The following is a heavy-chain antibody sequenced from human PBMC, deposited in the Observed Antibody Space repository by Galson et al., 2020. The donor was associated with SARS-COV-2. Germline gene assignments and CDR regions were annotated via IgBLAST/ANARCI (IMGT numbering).Heavy chain of an antibody. CDR1: GGPTSTYY. V-gene: IGHV4-59*01. CDR3: ARAEGEYGDYGYYGMDV. J-gene: IGHJ6*02. CDR2: IYYSGST. Sequence: SETLSLTCTASGGPTSTYYWSWIRQPPGKGLEWIGSIYYSGSTNYHPSLKSRVTISVDTSKNQFSLKLSSVTAADTAVYYCARAEGEYGDYGYYGMDVWGQGTTVTVSS. D-gene: IGHD4-17*01.